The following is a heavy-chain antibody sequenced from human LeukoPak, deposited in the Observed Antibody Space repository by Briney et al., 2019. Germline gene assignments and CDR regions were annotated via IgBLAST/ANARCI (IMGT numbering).Heavy chain of an antibody. J-gene: IGHJ4*02. V-gene: IGHV1-18*01. D-gene: IGHD5-18*01. Sequence: ASVKVSCKASGYTFTSYGIIGVRQAPGQGVEWMGGVSTYNGNTKYAQNPNYAQKRQGRVTMTTDTSTSTAYMELRSLRSADTAVYYCATDSGGGYSYGYYFDYWGQGTLVTVSS. CDR3: ATDSGGGYSYGYYFDY. CDR1: GYTFTSYG. CDR2: VSTYNGNTKYAQNP.